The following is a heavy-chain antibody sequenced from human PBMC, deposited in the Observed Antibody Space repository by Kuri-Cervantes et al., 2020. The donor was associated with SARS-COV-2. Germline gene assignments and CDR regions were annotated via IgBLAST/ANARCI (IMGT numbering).Heavy chain of an antibody. Sequence: GGSLRLSCAASDFKFSTYTMNWVRQAPGGGLEWVASISSGSRHIYYADSVRGRFTISRDDAKNSLFLQMSGLRAEDSAFYYCTRDSELGKGFDPWGQGTLVTVSS. CDR2: ISSGSRHI. J-gene: IGHJ5*02. CDR3: TRDSELGKGFDP. V-gene: IGHV3-21*01. D-gene: IGHD3-10*01. CDR1: DFKFSTYT.